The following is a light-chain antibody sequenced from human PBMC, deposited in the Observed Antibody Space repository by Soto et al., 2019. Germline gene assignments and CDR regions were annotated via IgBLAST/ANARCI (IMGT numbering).Light chain of an antibody. CDR1: SSDVGGYNY. CDR2: DVS. Sequence: QSALTQPRSVSGSPGQSITISCTGTSSDVGGYNYVSWYRQHPGKAPKLMIYDVSKRPSGVPDRFSGSKSGNTASLTMSGLQAEDEADYYCCSYAGSYTHYVFGTGTKLTV. V-gene: IGLV2-11*01. CDR3: CSYAGSYTHYV. J-gene: IGLJ1*01.